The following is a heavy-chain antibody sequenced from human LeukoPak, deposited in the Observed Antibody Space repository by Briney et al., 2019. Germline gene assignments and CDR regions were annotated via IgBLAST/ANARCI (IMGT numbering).Heavy chain of an antibody. CDR2: ISYDGGNK. D-gene: IGHD3-3*01. Sequence: GGSLRLSCAASGFTFSSYGMHWVRQAPGKGLEWVAVISYDGGNKYYADSVKGRFTISRDNSKSTLYLQMNSLRAEDTAVYYCAKGTTNFWSGYYGYFDYWGQGTLVTVSS. CDR1: GFTFSSYG. CDR3: AKGTTNFWSGYYGYFDY. V-gene: IGHV3-30*18. J-gene: IGHJ4*02.